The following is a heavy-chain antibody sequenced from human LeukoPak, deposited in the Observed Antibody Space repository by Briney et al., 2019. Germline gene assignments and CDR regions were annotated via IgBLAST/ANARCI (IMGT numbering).Heavy chain of an antibody. J-gene: IGHJ4*02. CDR1: GGSFSGYY. V-gene: IGHV4-34*01. CDR2: INHSGST. D-gene: IGHD6-13*01. Sequence: PSETLSLTCAVYGGSFSGYYWSWIRQPPGKGLEWIGEINHSGSTNYNPSLKSRVTISVDTSKNQFSLKLSSVTAADTAVYYCARTSIAARCFGYWGQGTLVTVSS. CDR3: ARTSIAARCFGY.